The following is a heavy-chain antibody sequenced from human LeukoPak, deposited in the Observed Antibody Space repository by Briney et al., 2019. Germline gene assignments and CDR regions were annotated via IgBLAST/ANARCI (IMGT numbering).Heavy chain of an antibody. V-gene: IGHV3-30*02. CDR3: ARGGYSSSPTVRVLFH. Sequence: GGSLRLSCAASGFTFSSYGMHWVRQAPGKGLEWVAFIRYDGSNKYYADSVKGRFTISRDNSKNTLYLQMNSLRAEDTAVYYCARGGYSSSPTVRVLFHWGQGTLVTVSS. J-gene: IGHJ4*02. D-gene: IGHD6-6*01. CDR1: GFTFSSYG. CDR2: IRYDGSNK.